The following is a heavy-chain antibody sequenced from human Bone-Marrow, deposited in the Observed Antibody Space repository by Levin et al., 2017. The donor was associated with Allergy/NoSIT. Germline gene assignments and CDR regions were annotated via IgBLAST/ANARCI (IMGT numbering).Heavy chain of an antibody. CDR2: INPKTGDT. Sequence: VASVKVSCKASGYIFTDHFVHWVRQAPGEGLECVGWINPKTGDTQYSEKFQGRVTMTRDTSIDTAYMEVNSLTSDDSAMYYCARDMRPGRNPLHFLDHWGQGTLVSVPS. CDR1: GYIFTDHF. D-gene: IGHD3/OR15-3a*01. J-gene: IGHJ4*02. V-gene: IGHV1-2*02. CDR3: ARDMRPGRNPLHFLDH.